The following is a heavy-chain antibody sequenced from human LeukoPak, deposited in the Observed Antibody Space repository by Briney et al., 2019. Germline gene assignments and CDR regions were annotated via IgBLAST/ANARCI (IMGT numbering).Heavy chain of an antibody. CDR3: ARAPRNSSTMLDY. CDR1: GGTFSSYA. D-gene: IGHD6-13*01. J-gene: IGHJ4*02. Sequence: GASVKVSCKASGGTFSSYAISRVRQAPGQGLEWMGGIIPIFGTANYAQKFQGRVTMTRDTSTSTVYMDFSSLRSEDTALYYCARAPRNSSTMLDYWGQGTLVTVSS. CDR2: IIPIFGTA. V-gene: IGHV1-69*05.